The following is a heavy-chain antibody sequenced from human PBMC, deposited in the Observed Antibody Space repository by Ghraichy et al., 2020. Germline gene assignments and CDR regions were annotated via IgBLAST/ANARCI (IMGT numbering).Heavy chain of an antibody. CDR3: ARGHYGGSMRS. CDR1: GGSISSYY. Sequence: SETLSLTCTVSGGSISSYYWSWIRQPPGKGLEWIGYIYYSGSTNYNPSLKSRVTISVDTSKNQFSLKLSSVTAADTAGYYCARGHYGGSMRSWGQGTLVTVSS. J-gene: IGHJ5*02. D-gene: IGHD4-23*01. V-gene: IGHV4-59*01. CDR2: IYYSGST.